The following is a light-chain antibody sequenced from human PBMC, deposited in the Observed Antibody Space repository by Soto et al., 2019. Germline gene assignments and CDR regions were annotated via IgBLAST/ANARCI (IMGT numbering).Light chain of an antibody. CDR3: QQSYSSPLT. CDR1: QSINSY. CDR2: AAS. Sequence: DIQMTQSPSSLSASVGDRVTITCRASQSINSYLRWYQQKPGKAPKLLIYAASSLQSGVPSRFSGSGSGTDFTLSISSLQPEDFATYYCQQSYSSPLTFGGGTKVEI. J-gene: IGKJ4*01. V-gene: IGKV1-39*01.